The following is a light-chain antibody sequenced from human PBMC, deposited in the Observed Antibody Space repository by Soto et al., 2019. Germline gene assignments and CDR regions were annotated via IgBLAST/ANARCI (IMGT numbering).Light chain of an antibody. CDR1: SSDVGGNNY. CDR2: EVT. CDR3: SSYAGSNNVI. Sequence: QAVVTQPPSASGSPGQSVAISCTGTSSDVGGNNYVSWYQQHPGKAPKLMVYEVTKRPSGVPGRFSGSKSGNTASLTVSGLQAEDEADYYCSSYAGSNNVIFGGGTKLTVL. J-gene: IGLJ2*01. V-gene: IGLV2-8*01.